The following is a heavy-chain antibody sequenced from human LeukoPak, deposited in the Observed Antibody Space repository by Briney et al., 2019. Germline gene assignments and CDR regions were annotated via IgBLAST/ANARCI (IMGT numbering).Heavy chain of an antibody. CDR3: ARDVDYAADY. V-gene: IGHV3-64*01. Sequence: GGSLRLSCAASGFTFSSYAMHWVRQAPGKGLEYVSAISSNGGSTYYANSVKGRFTISRDNSKNTLYLQMGSLRAEDMAVYYCARDVDYAADYWGQGTLVTVSS. J-gene: IGHJ4*02. CDR2: ISSNGGST. CDR1: GFTFSSYA. D-gene: IGHD4-17*01.